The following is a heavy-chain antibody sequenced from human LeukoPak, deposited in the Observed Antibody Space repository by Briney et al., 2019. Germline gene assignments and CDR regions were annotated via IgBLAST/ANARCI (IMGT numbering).Heavy chain of an antibody. CDR1: GYTFTSYG. D-gene: IGHD5-12*01. J-gene: IGHJ6*02. CDR3: ARDHSGYDQPHYYYDMDV. CDR2: ISAYNGNT. V-gene: IGHV1-18*01. Sequence: ASVKVSCKASGYTFTSYGISWVRQAPGQGLEWMGWISAYNGNTNYAQKPQGRVTMTTDTSTSTAYMELRSLRSDDTAVYYCARDHSGYDQPHYYYDMDVWGQGTTVTVSS.